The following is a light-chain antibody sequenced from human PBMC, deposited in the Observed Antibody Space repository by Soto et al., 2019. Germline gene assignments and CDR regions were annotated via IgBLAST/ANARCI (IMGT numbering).Light chain of an antibody. CDR1: SSNIGSNY. CDR2: RNN. V-gene: IGLV1-47*01. J-gene: IGLJ1*01. Sequence: QSVLTQPPSASGTPGQRVTISCSGSSSNIGSNYVYWYQQLPGTAPKLLIYRNNQRPSGVPDRFSGSKSGTSASLAISGLRSGYEADYYCAAWDDSLSGRVFGTGTKVTVL. CDR3: AAWDDSLSGRV.